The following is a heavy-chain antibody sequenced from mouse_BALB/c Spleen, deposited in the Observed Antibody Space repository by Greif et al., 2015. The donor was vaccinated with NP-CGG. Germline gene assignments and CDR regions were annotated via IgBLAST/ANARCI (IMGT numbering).Heavy chain of an antibody. CDR1: GFTFSSYG. V-gene: IGHV5-6-3*01. CDR2: INSNGGST. J-gene: IGHJ4*01. CDR3: ARCGYGYYYAMDY. Sequence: EVHLVESGGGLVQPGGSLKLSCAASGFTFSSYGMSWVRQTPDKRLELVATINSNGGSTYYPDSVKGRFTISRDNAKNTLYLQMTSLKSEDTAMYYCARCGYGYYYAMDYWGQGTSVTVSS. D-gene: IGHD2-10*02.